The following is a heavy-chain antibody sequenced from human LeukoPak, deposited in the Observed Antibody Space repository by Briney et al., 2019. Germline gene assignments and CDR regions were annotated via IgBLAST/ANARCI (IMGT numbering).Heavy chain of an antibody. CDR2: ISSSSSYI. CDR1: GFTSSSYS. J-gene: IGHJ5*02. CDR3: ARGNPNLIVVVPA. Sequence: GGSLRLSCAASGFTSSSYSMNWVRQAPGKGLEWVSSISSSSSYIYYADSVKGRFTISRDNAKNSLYLQMNSLRAEDTAVYYCARGNPNLIVVVPAWGQGTLVTVPS. D-gene: IGHD2-2*01. V-gene: IGHV3-21*01.